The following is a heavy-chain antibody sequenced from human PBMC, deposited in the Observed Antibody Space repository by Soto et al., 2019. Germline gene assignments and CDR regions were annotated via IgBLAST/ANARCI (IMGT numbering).Heavy chain of an antibody. CDR3: AADVASTIFGVVGLVGPVGYYYGMDV. J-gene: IGHJ6*02. Sequence: ASVKLSCKASGFTFTSSAVQWVRQALGQSLEWIGWIVVGSGNTNYAQKFQERVTITRDMSTRTAYMELSSLRSEDTAVYYCAADVASTIFGVVGLVGPVGYYYGMDVWGQGTTVTVSS. D-gene: IGHD3-3*01. V-gene: IGHV1-58*01. CDR1: GFTFTSSA. CDR2: IVVGSGNT.